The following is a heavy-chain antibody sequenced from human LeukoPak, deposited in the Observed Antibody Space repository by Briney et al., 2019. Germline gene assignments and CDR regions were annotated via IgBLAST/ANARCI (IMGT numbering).Heavy chain of an antibody. Sequence: PSETLSLTCTVSSGSISNYYWSWIRQPAGKGLDWTGRIHTSGSTSYNPSLKSRVTMSVDTAKNQFSLKLSSVTAADTAVYYCATRIGGGSSYYFDYWGQGTLVTVSS. D-gene: IGHD6-6*01. V-gene: IGHV4-4*07. CDR2: IHTSGST. J-gene: IGHJ4*02. CDR3: ATRIGGGSSYYFDY. CDR1: SGSISNYY.